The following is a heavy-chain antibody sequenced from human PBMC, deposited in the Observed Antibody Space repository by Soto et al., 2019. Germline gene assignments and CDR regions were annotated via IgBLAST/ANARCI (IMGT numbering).Heavy chain of an antibody. CDR1: GGSISGSSYY. CDR3: AREVLHYFDY. J-gene: IGHJ4*02. Sequence: SETLSLTCTVSGGSISGSSYYWGWIRQPPGKGLEWIGSIYYSGSTYYNPSLKSRVTISIDTSKNQFSLKLSSVTAADTAVYYCAREVLHYFDYWGQGTLVTVSS. CDR2: IYYSGST. V-gene: IGHV4-39*01.